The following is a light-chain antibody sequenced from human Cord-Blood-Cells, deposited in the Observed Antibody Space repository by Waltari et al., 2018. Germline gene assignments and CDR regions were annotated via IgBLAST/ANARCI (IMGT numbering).Light chain of an antibody. J-gene: IGKJ1*01. Sequence: EIVLTHSPSTLSLSPGESATLSCRASQSVSSYLAWYQQKPGQAPRLLIYDASNRATGIPARFSGSGSGTDFTLTISSLEPEDFAVYYCQQRSNWPWTFGQGTKVEIK. CDR3: QQRSNWPWT. V-gene: IGKV3-11*01. CDR2: DAS. CDR1: QSVSSY.